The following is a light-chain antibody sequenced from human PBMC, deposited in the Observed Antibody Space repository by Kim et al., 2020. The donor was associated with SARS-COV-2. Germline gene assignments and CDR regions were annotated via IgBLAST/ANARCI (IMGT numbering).Light chain of an antibody. J-gene: IGLJ2*01. Sequence: ESPGQTARITCSGDKLGDKYACWYQQKPGQSPVLVIYQDSKRHSGIPERFSGSNSGNTATLTISGTQAMDEADYYCQAWDSSTVVFGGGTQLTVL. CDR1: KLGDKY. CDR3: QAWDSSTVV. CDR2: QDS. V-gene: IGLV3-1*01.